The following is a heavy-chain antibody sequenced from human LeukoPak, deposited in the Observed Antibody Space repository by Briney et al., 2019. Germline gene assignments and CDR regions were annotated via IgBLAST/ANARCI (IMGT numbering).Heavy chain of an antibody. J-gene: IGHJ3*02. CDR3: ALDIVVVPAAQGDDAFDI. CDR1: GFTFSSYA. CDR2: ISGSGGST. D-gene: IGHD2-2*03. Sequence: PGGSLRLSCAASGFTFSSYAMSWVRQAPGKGLEWVSGISGSGGSTYYADSVKGRFTISRDNSKNTLYLQMNSLRAEDTAVYYCALDIVVVPAAQGDDAFDIWGQGTMVTVSS. V-gene: IGHV3-23*01.